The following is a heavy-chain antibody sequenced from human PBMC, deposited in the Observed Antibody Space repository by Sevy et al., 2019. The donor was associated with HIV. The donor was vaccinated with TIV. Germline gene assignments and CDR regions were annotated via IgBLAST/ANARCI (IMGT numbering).Heavy chain of an antibody. CDR2: IYYSGST. D-gene: IGHD6-13*01. V-gene: IGHV4-31*03. CDR3: ARESSGIAAAGLDY. Sequence: SETLSLTCTVSGGSISIGGYYWSWIRQHPGKGLEWIGYIYYSGSTYYNPSLKSRVTISVDTSKNQFSLKLSSVTAADTAVYYCARESSGIAAAGLDYWGQGTLVTVSS. J-gene: IGHJ4*02. CDR1: GGSISIGGYY.